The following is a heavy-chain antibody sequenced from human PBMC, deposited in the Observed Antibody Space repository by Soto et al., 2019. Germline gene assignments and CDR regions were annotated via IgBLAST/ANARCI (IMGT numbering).Heavy chain of an antibody. Sequence: GASVKVSCKASGGTFSSYAISWVRQAPGQGLEWMGGIIPIFGTANYAQKFQGRVTITADESTSTAYMELSSLRSEDTAVYYCASDDYGDYVEPAFDIWGQRSMVTVSS. CDR2: IIPIFGTA. CDR1: GGTFSSYA. V-gene: IGHV1-69*13. D-gene: IGHD4-17*01. CDR3: ASDDYGDYVEPAFDI. J-gene: IGHJ3*02.